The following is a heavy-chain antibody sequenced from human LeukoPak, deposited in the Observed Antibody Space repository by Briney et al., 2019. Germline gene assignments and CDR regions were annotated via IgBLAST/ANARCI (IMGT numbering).Heavy chain of an antibody. Sequence: PGGSLRLSCTTSGFSFRNTWMSWVRQAPGKGLEWVANIKQDETEIYYADSMKGRFTISRDNAKRSLYLQMNSLRAEDTAVYYCARVSYSSGWYGGYWGQGTLVTVSS. J-gene: IGHJ4*02. CDR2: IKQDETEI. D-gene: IGHD6-19*01. V-gene: IGHV3-7*01. CDR3: ARVSYSSGWYGGY. CDR1: GFSFRNTW.